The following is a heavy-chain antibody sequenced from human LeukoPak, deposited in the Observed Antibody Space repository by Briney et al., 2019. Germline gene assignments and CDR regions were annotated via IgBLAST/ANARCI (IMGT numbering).Heavy chain of an antibody. CDR1: GYTFTGYY. D-gene: IGHD2-15*01. CDR3: ARERPECSGGSCYSRGEYGMDV. Sequence: ASVKVSCKASGYTFTGYYMHWVRQAPGQGLEWMGWINPNSGGTNYAQKFQGRVTMTRDTSISTAYMELSRLRSDDTAAYYCARERPECSGGSCYSRGEYGMDVWGQGTTVTVSS. CDR2: INPNSGGT. J-gene: IGHJ6*02. V-gene: IGHV1-2*02.